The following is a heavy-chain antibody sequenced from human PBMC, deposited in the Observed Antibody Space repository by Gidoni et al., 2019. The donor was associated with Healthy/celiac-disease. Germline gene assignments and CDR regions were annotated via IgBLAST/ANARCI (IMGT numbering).Heavy chain of an antibody. V-gene: IGHV3-23*01. CDR3: AKDGDLGGYDTLDY. CDR1: GFTFRSYA. J-gene: IGHJ4*02. D-gene: IGHD5-12*01. CDR2: ISGSGGST. Sequence: EVQLLESGGGLVQPGGSLRLSSSAPGFTFRSYAMSWVRQAPGKGLEWVSAISGSGGSTYYADSVKGRFTISRDNSKNTLYLQMNSLRAEDTAVYYCAKDGDLGGYDTLDYWGQGTLVTVSS.